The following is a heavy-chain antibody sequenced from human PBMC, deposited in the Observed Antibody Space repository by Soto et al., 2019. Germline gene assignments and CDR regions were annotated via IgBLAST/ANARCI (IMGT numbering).Heavy chain of an antibody. V-gene: IGHV4-39*01. CDR1: GGSISSSSYY. Sequence: SETLSLTCTVSGGSISSSSYYWGWIRQPPGKGLEWIGSIYYSGSTYYNPSLKSRVTISVDTSKNQFSLKLSSVTAADTAVYYCARPVRGMLGDRDAFDIWGQGTMVT. J-gene: IGHJ3*02. D-gene: IGHD2-21*02. CDR2: IYYSGST. CDR3: ARPVRGMLGDRDAFDI.